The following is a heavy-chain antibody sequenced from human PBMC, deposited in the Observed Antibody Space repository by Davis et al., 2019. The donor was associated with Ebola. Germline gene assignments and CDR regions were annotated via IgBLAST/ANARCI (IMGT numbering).Heavy chain of an antibody. D-gene: IGHD5-12*01. CDR1: GFTFSSYG. V-gene: IGHV3-73*01. J-gene: IGHJ4*02. CDR2: IRSKANSYAT. Sequence: GGSLRLSCAASGFTFSSYGMHWVRQASGKGLEWIGRIRSKANSYATAYAASVKGRFTISRDDSKNTAYLQMNSLKTEDTAVYYCTSSSSLSGYDEDYWGQGTLVTVSS. CDR3: TSSSSLSGYDEDY.